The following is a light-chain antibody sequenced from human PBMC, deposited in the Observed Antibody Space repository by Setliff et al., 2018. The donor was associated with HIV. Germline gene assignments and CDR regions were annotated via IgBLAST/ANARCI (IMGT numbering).Light chain of an antibody. J-gene: IGLJ1*01. CDR2: NNN. CDR3: SSYTRTTTLV. CDR1: SSNIGSNT. Sequence: QSVLTQPPSASGTPGQRVTISCSGSSSNIGSNTVNWYQQLPGTAPKLLIYNNNQRPSGVPDRFSDSKSGTSASLAISGLQSEDEADYYCSSYTRTTTLVLGTGTKVTVL. V-gene: IGLV1-44*01.